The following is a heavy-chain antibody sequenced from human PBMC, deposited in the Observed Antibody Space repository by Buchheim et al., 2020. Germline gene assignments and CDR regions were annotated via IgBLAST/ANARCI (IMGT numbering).Heavy chain of an antibody. Sequence: QVQLQESGPGLVKPSQTLSLTCTVSGGSISSGDDYWSRIRQPPGKGLEWIGYIYYSGTTYYNPSLKLRLIISVVTSKNQFSLKLSSVTAADTAVYYCARGSRNAGYFDYWGQGTL. D-gene: IGHD1-14*01. J-gene: IGHJ4*02. V-gene: IGHV4-30-4*01. CDR1: GGSISSGDDY. CDR2: IYYSGTT. CDR3: ARGSRNAGYFDY.